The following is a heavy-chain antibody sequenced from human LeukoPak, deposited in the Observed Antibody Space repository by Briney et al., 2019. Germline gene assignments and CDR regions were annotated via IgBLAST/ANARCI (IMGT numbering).Heavy chain of an antibody. J-gene: IGHJ4*02. CDR2: IYYSGST. CDR1: GGSINSYY. CDR3: ARSHPGYYFDY. V-gene: IGHV4-59*01. Sequence: SETLSLTCTVSGGSINSYYWSWIRQPPGKGLEWIGYIYYSGSTNYNPSLKSRVTISVDTSKNQFSLKLSSVTAADTAVYYCARSHPGYYFDYWGQGTLVTVSS.